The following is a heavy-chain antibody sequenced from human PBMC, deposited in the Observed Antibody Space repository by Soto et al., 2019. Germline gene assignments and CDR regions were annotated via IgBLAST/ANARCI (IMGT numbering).Heavy chain of an antibody. CDR2: ISSSSSYI. CDR1: GFTFSSYT. D-gene: IGHD6-19*01. V-gene: IGHV3-21*01. CDR3: ARHAVHSSGFTDY. Sequence: GGSLRLSCAASGFTFSSYTMNWVRQAPGKGLEWVSSISSSSSYIYYADSVKGRFTISRDNAKNSLYLQMNGLRAEDTAVYYCARHAVHSSGFTDYWGQGTLVTVSS. J-gene: IGHJ4*02.